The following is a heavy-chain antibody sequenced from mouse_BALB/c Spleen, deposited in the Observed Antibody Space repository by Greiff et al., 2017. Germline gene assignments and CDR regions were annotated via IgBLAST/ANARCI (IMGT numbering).Heavy chain of an antibody. CDR1: GYTFTSYW. CDR2: IDPSDSYT. D-gene: IGHD2-4*01. J-gene: IGHJ4*01. V-gene: IGHV1-69*02. CDR3: ARSAYDSSMDY. Sequence: VQLQQPGAELVKPGASVKLSCKASGYTFTSYWMHLVKQRPGQGLEWIGEIDPSDSYTNYNQKFKGKATLTVDKSSSTAYMQLSSLTSEDSAVYYCARSAYDSSMDYWGQGTSVTVSS.